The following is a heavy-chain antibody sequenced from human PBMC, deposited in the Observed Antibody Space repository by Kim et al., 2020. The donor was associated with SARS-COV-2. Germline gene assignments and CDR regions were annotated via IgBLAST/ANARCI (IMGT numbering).Heavy chain of an antibody. D-gene: IGHD1-26*01. V-gene: IGHV3-30*04. J-gene: IGHJ4*02. Sequence: GGSLRLSCAASGFTFSSYAMHWVRQAPGKGLEWVAVISYDGSNKYYVDSVKGRFTISRDNSKNTLYLQMNSLRAEDTAVYYCARDEGSVVGATAFDYWGQGTLVTVSS. CDR2: ISYDGSNK. CDR1: GFTFSSYA. CDR3: ARDEGSVVGATAFDY.